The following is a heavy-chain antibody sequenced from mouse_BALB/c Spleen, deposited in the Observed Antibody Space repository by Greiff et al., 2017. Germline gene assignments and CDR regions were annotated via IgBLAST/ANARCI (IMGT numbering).Heavy chain of an antibody. D-gene: IGHD3-1*01. Sequence: VQLQQSGGGLVQPGGSRKLSCAASGFTFSSFGMHWVRQAPEKGLEWVAYISSGSSTIYYADTVKGRFTISRDNPKNTLFLQMTSLRSEDTAMYYCARSGAMDYWGQGTSVTVSS. CDR2: ISSGSSTI. V-gene: IGHV5-17*02. CDR1: GFTFSSFG. J-gene: IGHJ4*01. CDR3: ARSGAMDY.